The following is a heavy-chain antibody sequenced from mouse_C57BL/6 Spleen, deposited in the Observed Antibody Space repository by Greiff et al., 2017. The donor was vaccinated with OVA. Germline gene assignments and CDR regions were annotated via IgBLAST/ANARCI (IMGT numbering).Heavy chain of an antibody. J-gene: IGHJ1*03. CDR3: EDYEEDSYYRERYFDV. Sequence: QVHVKQSGAELVKPGASVKLSCKASGYTFTEYTIHWVKQWSGQGLEWIGWFYPGSGSIKYNEKFKDKATLTADKSYSTVYMKLSRLTSEDSADYSCEDYEEDSYYRERYFDVWGTGTTVTVSS. CDR1: GYTFTEYT. V-gene: IGHV1-62-2*01. CDR2: FYPGSGSI. D-gene: IGHD2-14*01.